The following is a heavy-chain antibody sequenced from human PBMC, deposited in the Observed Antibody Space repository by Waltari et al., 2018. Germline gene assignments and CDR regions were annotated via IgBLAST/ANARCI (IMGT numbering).Heavy chain of an antibody. V-gene: IGHV4-59*01. CDR1: GGSISSYY. CDR3: ARRPAVAGDRGSFDY. J-gene: IGHJ4*02. Sequence: QVQLQASGPGLVKPSETLSLTCTVSGGSISSYYWSWLRQPPGKGLEWIGYIYYSGSTNYNPSLKSRVTISVDTSKNQFSLKLSSVTAADTAVYYCARRPAVAGDRGSFDYWGQGTLVTVSS. CDR2: IYYSGST. D-gene: IGHD6-19*01.